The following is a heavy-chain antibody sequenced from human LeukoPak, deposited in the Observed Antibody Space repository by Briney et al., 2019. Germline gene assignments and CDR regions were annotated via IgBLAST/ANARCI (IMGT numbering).Heavy chain of an antibody. CDR3: ATDQRYAFDY. CDR2: IRTTAEGVKYA. Sequence: PGGSLRLSCATSRYSFTHYHMNWVRQAPGKGLEWISNIRTTAEGVKYAYYADSVKGRVTISRDDGKNTLYLHMNSLRDDDTAVYYCATDQRYAFDYWGQGILVTVSS. J-gene: IGHJ4*02. V-gene: IGHV3-48*02. CDR1: RYSFTHYH. D-gene: IGHD3-9*01.